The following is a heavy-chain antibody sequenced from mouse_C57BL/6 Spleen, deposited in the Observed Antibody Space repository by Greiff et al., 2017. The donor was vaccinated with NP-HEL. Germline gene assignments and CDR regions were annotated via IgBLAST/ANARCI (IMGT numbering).Heavy chain of an antibody. V-gene: IGHV5-16*01. CDR1: GFTFSDYY. CDR2: INYDGSST. D-gene: IGHD1-1*01. CDR3: ARDRGPYYGSSLDY. Sequence: EVQLQESEGGLVQPGSSMKLSCTASGFTFSDYYMAWVRQVPEKGLEWVANINYDGSSTYYLDSLKSRFIISRDNAKNILYLQMSSLKSEDTATYYCARDRGPYYGSSLDYWGQGTTLTVSS. J-gene: IGHJ2*01.